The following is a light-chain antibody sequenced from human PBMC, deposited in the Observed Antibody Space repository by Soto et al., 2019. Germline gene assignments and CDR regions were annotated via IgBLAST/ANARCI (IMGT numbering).Light chain of an antibody. Sequence: EIVMTQSPAILSVSPGERVILSCRASQSVNSNLAWYQHKAGQAPSLVIYGASTRAAGVPVRFSGSGSGTDFTLTISSLQSEDFAVYYCQHYNDGPPYSFGPGTKLE. CDR1: QSVNSN. V-gene: IGKV3D-15*01. J-gene: IGKJ2*03. CDR2: GAS. CDR3: QHYNDGPPYS.